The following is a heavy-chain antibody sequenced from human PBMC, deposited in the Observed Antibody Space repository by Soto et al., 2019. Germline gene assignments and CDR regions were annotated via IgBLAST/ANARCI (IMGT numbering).Heavy chain of an antibody. Sequence: QVQLVQSGAEVKKPGASVKLSCKASGYTFTSYYIHWVRQAPGQGLEWIGIINPNGGSTNYAYTLKGRLTVTRDTSTATVYMELGALTSADTAVYYCARGLGLGDYWGQGTLVTVSS. CDR2: INPNGGST. D-gene: IGHD3-9*01. CDR1: GYTFTSYY. CDR3: ARGLGLGDY. J-gene: IGHJ4*02. V-gene: IGHV1-46*04.